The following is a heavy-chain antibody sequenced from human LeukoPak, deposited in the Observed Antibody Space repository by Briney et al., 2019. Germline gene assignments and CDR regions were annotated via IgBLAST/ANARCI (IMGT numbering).Heavy chain of an antibody. V-gene: IGHV1-2*02. J-gene: IGHJ5*02. Sequence: ASLKVSCKASRHTLTGYYMHWVRQAPGQGLEWMGWINPNSGGTNYAQKSQGRVTMTRDTSISTAYMELSRLRSHDTAVYYCARDWYSSGWYRWFDPWGQGTRVTVSS. CDR2: INPNSGGT. CDR1: RHTLTGYY. CDR3: ARDWYSSGWYRWFDP. D-gene: IGHD6-19*01.